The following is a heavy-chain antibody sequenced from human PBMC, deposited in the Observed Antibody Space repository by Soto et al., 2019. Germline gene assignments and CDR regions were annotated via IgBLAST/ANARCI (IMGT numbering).Heavy chain of an antibody. CDR2: IWYDGSNK. CDR3: AREYFDWFPRPYFDY. Sequence: PGGSLRLSCAASGVTFSSYGMHWVRRAPGKGLEWVAVIWYDGSNKYYADSVKGRFTISRDNSKNTLYLQMNSLRAEDTALYYCAREYFDWFPRPYFDYWGQGTLVTVST. V-gene: IGHV3-33*01. CDR1: GVTFSSYG. J-gene: IGHJ4*02. D-gene: IGHD3-9*01.